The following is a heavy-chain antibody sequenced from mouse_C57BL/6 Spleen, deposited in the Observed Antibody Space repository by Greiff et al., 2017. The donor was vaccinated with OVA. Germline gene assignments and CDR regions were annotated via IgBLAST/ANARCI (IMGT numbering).Heavy chain of an antibody. CDR2: IDPSDSYT. CDR3: ARRSRDYYFDY. CDR1: GYTFTSYW. Sequence: QVQLKQPGAELVKPGASVKLSCKASGYTFTSYWMQWVKQRPGQGLEWIGEIDPSDSYTNYNQKFKGKATLTVDTSSSTAYMQLSSLTSEDSAVYYCARRSRDYYFDYWGQGTTLTVSS. V-gene: IGHV1-50*01. J-gene: IGHJ2*01.